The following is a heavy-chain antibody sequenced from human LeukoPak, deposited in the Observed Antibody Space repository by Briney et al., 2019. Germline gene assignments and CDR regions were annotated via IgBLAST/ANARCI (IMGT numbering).Heavy chain of an antibody. CDR3: ARATTHIVVVLAASKLDHYYYMDV. D-gene: IGHD2-2*01. V-gene: IGHV4-34*01. CDR2: INHSGST. Sequence: SETLSLTCAVYGGSFSGYYWSWIRQPPGKGLEWIGEINHSGSTNYNPSLKSRVTISVDTSKNQFSLKLRSVTAADTAVYYCARATTHIVVVLAASKLDHYYYMDVWGKGTTVTVSS. CDR1: GGSFSGYY. J-gene: IGHJ6*03.